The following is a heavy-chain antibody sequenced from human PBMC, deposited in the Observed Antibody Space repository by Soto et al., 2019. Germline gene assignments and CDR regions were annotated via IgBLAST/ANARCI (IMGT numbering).Heavy chain of an antibody. CDR3: AKEGGQTGRYYYYYYGMDV. Sequence: GGSLRLSCAASGFTFSSYAMSWVRQAPGKGLEWVSAISGSGGSTYYADSVKGRFTISRDNSKNTLYLQMNSLRAEDTAVYYCAKEGGQTGRYYYYYYGMDVWGQGTTVTVSS. CDR2: ISGSGGST. D-gene: IGHD1-26*01. V-gene: IGHV3-23*01. J-gene: IGHJ6*02. CDR1: GFTFSSYA.